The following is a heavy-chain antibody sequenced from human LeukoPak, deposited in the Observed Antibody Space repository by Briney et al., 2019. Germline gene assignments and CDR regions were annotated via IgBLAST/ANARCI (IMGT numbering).Heavy chain of an antibody. CDR1: GGSFSGYY. Sequence: PSETLSLTCAVYGGSFSGYYWSWIRQPPGKGLEWIGEINHSGSTNYNPSLKSRVTISVDTSKNQFSLKLSSVTAADTAVYYCARSYGYYDTLTGYYKGAFDIWGQGTMVTVSS. CDR3: ARSYGYYDTLTGYYKGAFDI. J-gene: IGHJ3*02. D-gene: IGHD3-9*01. CDR2: INHSGST. V-gene: IGHV4-34*01.